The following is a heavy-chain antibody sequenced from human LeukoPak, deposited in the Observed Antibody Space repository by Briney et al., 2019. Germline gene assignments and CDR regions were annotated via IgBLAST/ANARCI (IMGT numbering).Heavy chain of an antibody. D-gene: IGHD4-17*01. CDR3: ARCSDKYGDYGHY. Sequence: PGRSLRLSCAASGFTFRNYYMHWVRQAPGKGLEWVAVISLDGNNEYYADSVKGRFTISRGNSKNTLYLQMDSLRTEDTAMYYCARCSDKYGDYGHYWGQGTLVTVSS. CDR1: GFTFRNYY. V-gene: IGHV3-30-3*01. CDR2: ISLDGNNE. J-gene: IGHJ4*02.